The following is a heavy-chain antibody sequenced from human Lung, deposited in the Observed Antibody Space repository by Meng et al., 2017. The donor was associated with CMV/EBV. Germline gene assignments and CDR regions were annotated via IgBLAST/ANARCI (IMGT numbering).Heavy chain of an antibody. J-gene: IGHJ6*01. Sequence: GESLKISCATSGFTFSTYAMNWVRQAPGKGLEWVSTINSGSRGTIFYANSVRGRFTISRDDSRNTLYLQMISLRAEDTAIYYYAKRLPYYGRDVWGQGTAVTVSS. D-gene: IGHD2-15*01. CDR3: AKRLPYYGRDV. CDR1: GFTFSTYA. CDR2: INSGSRGTI. V-gene: IGHV3-23*01.